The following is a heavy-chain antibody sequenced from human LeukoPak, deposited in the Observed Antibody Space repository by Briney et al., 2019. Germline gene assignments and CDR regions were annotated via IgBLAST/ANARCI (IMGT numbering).Heavy chain of an antibody. CDR2: IFYSGST. CDR1: GVSINSNGYY. V-gene: IGHV4-39*01. CDR3: ARQGGGATDF. D-gene: IGHD1-26*01. Sequence: SETLSLTCSVSGVSINSNGYYWAWIRQPPGKRPEWIGSIFYSGSTHYNPSLQSRITISADTSKGQFSLKLSSVTAADTAVYYCARQGGGATDFWGQGSLVTVSS. J-gene: IGHJ4*02.